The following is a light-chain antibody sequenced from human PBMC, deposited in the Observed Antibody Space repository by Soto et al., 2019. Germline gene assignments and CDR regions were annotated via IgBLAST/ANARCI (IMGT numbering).Light chain of an antibody. V-gene: IGKV1-5*03. CDR3: QQYNSYLYT. J-gene: IGKJ2*01. Sequence: DIQMTQSPSTLSASVGDRVTITCRASQSISSWLAWYQQKPGKAPKLLIYKASSLESWVPSRFSGSGAGTEFTLTISSLQPDDFANYYCQQYNSYLYTFGQGTKLEIK. CDR2: KAS. CDR1: QSISSW.